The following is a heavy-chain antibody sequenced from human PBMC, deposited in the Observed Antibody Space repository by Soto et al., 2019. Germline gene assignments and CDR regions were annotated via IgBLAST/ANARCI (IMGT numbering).Heavy chain of an antibody. CDR3: ARELSVRNYYYGMDV. Sequence: ASVKVSCKASGGTFSSYAISWVRQAPGQGLEWMGGIIPIFGTANYAQKFQGRVTITADESTSTAYMELSSLRSEDTAVYYCARELSVRNYYYGMDVWGQGTTVTVSS. V-gene: IGHV1-69*13. J-gene: IGHJ6*02. D-gene: IGHD3-16*02. CDR2: IIPIFGTA. CDR1: GGTFSSYA.